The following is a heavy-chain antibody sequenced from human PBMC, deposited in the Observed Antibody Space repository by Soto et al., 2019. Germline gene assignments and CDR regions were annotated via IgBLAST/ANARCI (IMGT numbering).Heavy chain of an antibody. D-gene: IGHD6-6*01. V-gene: IGHV3-23*01. J-gene: IGHJ4*02. CDR1: GFTFSTYA. CDR2: ISGTGGST. CDR3: AKNWDTTSSSSSH. Sequence: EVQLLESGGGLVQPGGSLRLSCAASGFTFSTYAMSWVRQAPGKGLEWVSAISGTGGSTYYADSVKGRLTISRDNSKDTLYLKMNSLRAEDTAVYYCAKNWDTTSSSSSHWGQGALVTVSS.